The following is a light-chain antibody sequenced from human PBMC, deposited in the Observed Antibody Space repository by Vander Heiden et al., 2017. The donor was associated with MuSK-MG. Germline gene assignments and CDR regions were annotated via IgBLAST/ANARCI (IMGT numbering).Light chain of an antibody. CDR2: AAS. Sequence: DIQMTQSPSSLSASVGDRVTITCRASQSISRHLNWYQQKPGKAPKHLILAASSLQSGVPPRFSGNGSGTEFTLTISSLQPEDFATYYCQQCYSTPIYTLGQGTKLEIK. J-gene: IGKJ2*01. V-gene: IGKV1-39*01. CDR1: QSISRH. CDR3: QQCYSTPIYT.